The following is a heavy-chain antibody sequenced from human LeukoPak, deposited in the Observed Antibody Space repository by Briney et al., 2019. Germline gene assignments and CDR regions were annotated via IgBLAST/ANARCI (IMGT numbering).Heavy chain of an antibody. CDR1: GFTFNTFN. D-gene: IGHD3-9*01. Sequence: GGSLRLSCAASGFTFNTFNMNWVRQAPGRGLEWVSSITSGGDYIYYADSVKGRFTTSRDNAKNSLSLQLNSLRVEDTAVYYCARGHYDVLAASYKWTPDYWGQGTLITVSS. V-gene: IGHV3-21*01. CDR2: ITSGGDYI. CDR3: ARGHYDVLAASYKWTPDY. J-gene: IGHJ4*02.